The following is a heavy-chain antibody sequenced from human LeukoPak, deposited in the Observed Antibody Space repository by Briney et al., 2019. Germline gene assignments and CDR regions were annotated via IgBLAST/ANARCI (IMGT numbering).Heavy chain of an antibody. Sequence: PGGSLRLSCAASGFTFSDYYMTWIRQAPGKGLEWLSYISSNSRTIHYAGSVKGRFTISRDNAKNSLDLQMNSLRAEDTAVYYCARADYYGSKSRMDVWGKGTTVTVSS. V-gene: IGHV3-11*01. CDR2: ISSNSRTI. D-gene: IGHD3-10*01. CDR1: GFTFSDYY. J-gene: IGHJ6*03. CDR3: ARADYYGSKSRMDV.